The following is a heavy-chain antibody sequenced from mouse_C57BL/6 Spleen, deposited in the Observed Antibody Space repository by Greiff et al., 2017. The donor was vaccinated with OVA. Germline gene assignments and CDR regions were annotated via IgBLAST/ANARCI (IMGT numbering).Heavy chain of an antibody. CDR1: GYSFTGYY. J-gene: IGHJ4*01. V-gene: IGHV1-42*01. CDR2: INPSTGGT. CDR3: ARWDYPYYAMDY. D-gene: IGHD5-5*01. Sequence: VHVKQSGPELVKPGASVKISCKASGYSFTGYYMNWVKQSPEKSLEWIGEINPSTGGTTYNQKFKAKATLTVDKSSSTAYMQLKSLTSEDSAVYYCARWDYPYYAMDYWGQGTSVTVSS.